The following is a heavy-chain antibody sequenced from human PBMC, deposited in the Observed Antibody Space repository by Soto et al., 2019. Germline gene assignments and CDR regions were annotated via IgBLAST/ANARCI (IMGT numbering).Heavy chain of an antibody. CDR1: GGSISGYY. J-gene: IGHJ6*02. CDR3: TRHPPIARFEDGLDV. Sequence: SETLSLTCSVSGGSISGYYWSWIRQPPGKGLEWIGYIYYNGYTIYSPSLNSRVTISVDTSKNQFSLKLTSVTAADTAMYYCTRHPPIARFEDGLDVWGQGTTVTVSS. CDR2: IYYNGYT. V-gene: IGHV4-59*08. D-gene: IGHD2-21*01.